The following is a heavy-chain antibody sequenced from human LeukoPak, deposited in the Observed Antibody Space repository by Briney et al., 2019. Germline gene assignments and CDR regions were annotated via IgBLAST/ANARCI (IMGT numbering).Heavy chain of an antibody. CDR3: ARGGYSGSDYGVIVY. CDR2: INPNSGGT. CDR1: GYTFTGYY. Sequence: GASVKVSCKASGYTFTGYYLHWVRQAPGQGLEWMGWINPNSGGTNYAQIFQDRVTITRDTSISTAYMELSRLRSDDTAVYYCARGGYSGSDYGVIVYWGQGTLVTVSS. D-gene: IGHD5-12*01. V-gene: IGHV1-2*02. J-gene: IGHJ4*02.